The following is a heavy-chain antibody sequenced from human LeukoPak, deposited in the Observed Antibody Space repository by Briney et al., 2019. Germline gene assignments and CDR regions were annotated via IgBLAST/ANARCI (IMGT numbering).Heavy chain of an antibody. CDR1: GFNFSIHW. CDR3: TREGITAAADY. CDR2: IKQDGSEK. Sequence: GGSLRLSCAASGFNFSIHWMTWVRQAPGKGLEWVANIKQDGSEKHYVDSVKGRFTISRDNAKNSLYLQLNSLRGEDTAVYYCTREGITAAADYWGQGTLVTVSS. V-gene: IGHV3-7*01. J-gene: IGHJ4*02. D-gene: IGHD6-13*01.